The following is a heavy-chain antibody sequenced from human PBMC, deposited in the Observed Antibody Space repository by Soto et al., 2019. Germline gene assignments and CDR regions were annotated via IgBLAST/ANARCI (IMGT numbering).Heavy chain of an antibody. CDR1: GITFRNNV. Sequence: RLSFAASGITFRNNVLTWGRRSPGKRLDWVPGITGSVRGTYYADTVKGWFTSSTDNSTDMAIRQMNSKRAEDAALYYCAKNGRDNSTSAIDSWGPGXLVTVYS. CDR2: ITGSVRGT. V-gene: IGHV3-23*01. CDR3: AKNGRDNSTSAIDS. D-gene: IGHD2-8*01. J-gene: IGHJ4*02.